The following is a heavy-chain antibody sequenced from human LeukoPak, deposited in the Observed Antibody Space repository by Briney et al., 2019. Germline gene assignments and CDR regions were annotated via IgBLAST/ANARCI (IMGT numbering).Heavy chain of an antibody. CDR2: IYYSGST. V-gene: IGHV4-39*01. D-gene: IGHD5-24*01. J-gene: IGHJ3*02. Sequence: SETLSLTCTVSGGSISSSSYYWGWIRQPPGKGLEWIGSIYYSGSTYYNPSLKSRVTISVDTSKNQFSLKLSSVTAADTAVYYCARQGRNGAFDIWGQGTMVTVSS. CDR3: ARQGRNGAFDI. CDR1: GGSISSSSYY.